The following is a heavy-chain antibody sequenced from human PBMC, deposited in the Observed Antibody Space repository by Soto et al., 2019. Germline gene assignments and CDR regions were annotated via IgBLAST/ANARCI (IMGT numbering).Heavy chain of an antibody. CDR1: GFTFSSYG. J-gene: IGHJ6*02. V-gene: IGHV3-30*18. D-gene: IGHD2-15*01. CDR3: AKDIGFCSGGSCYSDYHQYGMDV. Sequence: QVQLVESGGGVVQPGRSLRLSCAASGFTFSSYGMHWVGQAPGKGLEWVAVIAYDGSNKYYADSVKGRFTISRDNSKNTLFLQMNSLIAEDTAPYYCAKDIGFCSGGSCYSDYHQYGMDVWGQGTTVTVSS. CDR2: IAYDGSNK.